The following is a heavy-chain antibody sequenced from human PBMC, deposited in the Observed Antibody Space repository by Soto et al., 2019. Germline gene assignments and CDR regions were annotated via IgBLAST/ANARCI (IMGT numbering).Heavy chain of an antibody. V-gene: IGHV5-51*01. J-gene: IGHJ4*02. CDR2: IYPGDSDT. CDR3: ARQKGPHSSPFDY. D-gene: IGHD6-6*01. Sequence: GESLKISCKGSGYSFAIYWIGWVRQMPGKGLEWMGIIYPGDSDTRYSPSFQGQVTISADKSISTAYLQWSSLKASDTAMYYCARQKGPHSSPFDYWGQGTQVTVSS. CDR1: GYSFAIYW.